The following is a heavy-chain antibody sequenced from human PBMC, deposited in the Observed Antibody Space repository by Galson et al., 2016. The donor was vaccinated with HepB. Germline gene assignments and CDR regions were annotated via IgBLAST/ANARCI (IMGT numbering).Heavy chain of an antibody. J-gene: IGHJ6*02. Sequence: SVKVSCKASGYTFTTSGVTWVRQAPGQGLEWMGIIVPSDGSTGNAQKFQGRVTMTRDTSTSTVYMELSSLRSEDTAVYYCARDRGYYYGSGSPPYYYYGLDVWGQGTTVTVSS. D-gene: IGHD3-10*01. CDR1: GYTFTTSG. V-gene: IGHV1-46*01. CDR2: IVPSDGST. CDR3: ARDRGYYYGSGSPPYYYYGLDV.